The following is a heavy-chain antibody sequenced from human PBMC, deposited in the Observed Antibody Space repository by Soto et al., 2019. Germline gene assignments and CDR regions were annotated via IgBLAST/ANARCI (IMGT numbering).Heavy chain of an antibody. D-gene: IGHD3-22*01. Sequence: PSETLSLTCTVSGGSISSSSYYWGWIRQPPGKGLEWIGSIYYSGSTYYNPSLKSRVTISVDTSKNQFSLKLSSVTAADTAVYYCARQGMYYYDSSGYYDGRFHYFDYWGQGTLVTVSS. V-gene: IGHV4-39*01. J-gene: IGHJ4*02. CDR2: IYYSGST. CDR1: GGSISSSSYY. CDR3: ARQGMYYYDSSGYYDGRFHYFDY.